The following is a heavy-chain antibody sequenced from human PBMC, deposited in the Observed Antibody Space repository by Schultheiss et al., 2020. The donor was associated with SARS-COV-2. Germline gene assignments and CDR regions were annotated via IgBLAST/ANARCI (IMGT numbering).Heavy chain of an antibody. D-gene: IGHD2-15*01. CDR2: IYYSGST. J-gene: IGHJ5*02. CDR1: GGSISSYY. Sequence: LSLTCTVSGGSISSYYWSWIRQPPGKGLEWIGYIYYSGSTNYNPSLKSRVTISVDTSKNQFSLKLSSVTAADTAVYYCARDSLMGYLSWFDPWGQGTLVTVSS. CDR3: ARDSLMGYLSWFDP. V-gene: IGHV4-59*01.